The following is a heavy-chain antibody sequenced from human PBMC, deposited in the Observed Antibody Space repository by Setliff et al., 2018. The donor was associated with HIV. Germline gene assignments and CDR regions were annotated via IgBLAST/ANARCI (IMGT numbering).Heavy chain of an antibody. CDR3: ARDGEEYVNGWYWWADYYYYGMDV. V-gene: IGHV3-23*03. J-gene: IGHJ6*02. CDR2: INGGGNYI. CDR1: GFTFSTYD. Sequence: GGSLRLSCAASGFTFSTYDMTWVRQAPGKGLEWVSLINGGGNYIQYADSVKGRFTISRDNSKNTLYLQMNSLSADDTAVYYCARDGEEYVNGWYWWADYYYYGMDVWGQGTTVTVSS. D-gene: IGHD2-8*02.